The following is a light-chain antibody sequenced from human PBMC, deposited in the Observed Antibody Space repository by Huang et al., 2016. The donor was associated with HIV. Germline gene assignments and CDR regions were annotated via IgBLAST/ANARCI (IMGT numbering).Light chain of an antibody. V-gene: IGKV3-11*01. J-gene: IGKJ4*01. Sequence: EIVLTQSPATLSLSPGEGGTLSCRASQSISNFLAWFQHKPGQAPRLLITDASNRATGIPARFSGSGSGTDFTLTISSLEPEDFAVYYCQQRSNWPLTFGGGTKVEIK. CDR2: DAS. CDR1: QSISNF. CDR3: QQRSNWPLT.